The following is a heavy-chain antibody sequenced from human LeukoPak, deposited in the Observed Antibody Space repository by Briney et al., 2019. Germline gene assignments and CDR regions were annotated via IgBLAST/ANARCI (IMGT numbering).Heavy chain of an antibody. V-gene: IGHV1-18*01. Sequence: ASVKVSCKASGGTFSSYAISWVRQAPGQGLEWMGWISAYNGNTNYAQKLQGRVTMTTDTSTSTAYMELRSLRSDDTAVYYCARESGDRGASDIWGQGTMVTVSS. CDR3: ARESGDRGASDI. CDR2: ISAYNGNT. D-gene: IGHD1-26*01. J-gene: IGHJ3*02. CDR1: GGTFSSYA.